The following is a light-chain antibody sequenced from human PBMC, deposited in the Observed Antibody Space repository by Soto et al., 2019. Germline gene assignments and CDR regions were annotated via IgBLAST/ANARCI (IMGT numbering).Light chain of an antibody. J-gene: IGKJ3*01. Sequence: DIVMTQSPDSLAVSLGERVTIYCKSSHSVLHSSNNKDYLAWYQQKPGQSPKLLIYWASTRESGVPDRFSGSGSATEFTLTISSLQAEDVAVYYCQQYYSTPFTFGPGTKVDIK. CDR3: QQYYSTPFT. CDR2: WAS. V-gene: IGKV4-1*01. CDR1: HSVLHSSNNKDY.